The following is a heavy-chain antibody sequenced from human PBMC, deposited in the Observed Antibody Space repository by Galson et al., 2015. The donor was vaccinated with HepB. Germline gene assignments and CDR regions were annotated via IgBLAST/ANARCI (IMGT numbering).Heavy chain of an antibody. V-gene: IGHV1-69*02. Sequence: SCKASGGTFSSYTISWVRQAPGQGLEWMGRIIPILGIANYAQKFQGRVTITADKSTSTAYMELSSLRSEDTAVYYCASFQGYGSGSYYPHWGQGTLVTVSS. D-gene: IGHD3-10*01. CDR1: GGTFSSYT. CDR3: ASFQGYGSGSYYPH. CDR2: IIPILGIA. J-gene: IGHJ4*02.